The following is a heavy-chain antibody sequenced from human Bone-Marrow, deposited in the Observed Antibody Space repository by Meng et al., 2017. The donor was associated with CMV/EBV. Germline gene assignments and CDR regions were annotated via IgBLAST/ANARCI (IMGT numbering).Heavy chain of an antibody. Sequence: GESLKISCAASGFTFSSYGMHWVRQAPGKGLEWVAFIWYDGNYKHYADSVKGRFTISRDNSKNMLYLQMDSLRAEDTAVYYCAKGDVLLWFGKGYYGMDVWGQGTTVTVSS. V-gene: IGHV3-30*02. D-gene: IGHD3-10*01. CDR2: IWYDGNYK. CDR1: GFTFSSYG. J-gene: IGHJ6*02. CDR3: AKGDVLLWFGKGYYGMDV.